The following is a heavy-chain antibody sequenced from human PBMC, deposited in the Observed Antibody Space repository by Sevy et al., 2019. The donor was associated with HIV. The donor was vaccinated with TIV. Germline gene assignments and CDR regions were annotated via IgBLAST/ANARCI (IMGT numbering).Heavy chain of an antibody. Sequence: ASVKVSCKASGYTFTNYYIHWVRQAPGQGLEWMGIINPSGGSTSYAQKFQGRVTMTRDTSTSPLYMELGSLRFDDTAVYYCTRARGSSGWDAFHIWGQGTMVTVSS. D-gene: IGHD6-19*01. CDR2: INPSGGST. CDR1: GYTFTNYY. J-gene: IGHJ3*02. V-gene: IGHV1-46*03. CDR3: TRARGSSGWDAFHI.